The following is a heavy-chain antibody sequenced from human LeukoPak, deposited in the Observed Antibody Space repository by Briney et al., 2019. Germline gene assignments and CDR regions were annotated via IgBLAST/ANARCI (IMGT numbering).Heavy chain of an antibody. CDR2: ISYDGSNK. D-gene: IGHD6-13*01. J-gene: IGHJ6*02. CDR1: GFTFSSYA. V-gene: IGHV3-30-3*01. Sequence: GGSLRLSCAASGFTFSSYAMHWVRQAPGKGLEWVAVISYDGSNKYYADSVKGRFTISRDNSKNTLYLQMNSLRAEDTAVYYCARDRIAAAGTVGYYYYGMDVWGQGTTVTVSS. CDR3: ARDRIAAAGTVGYYYYGMDV.